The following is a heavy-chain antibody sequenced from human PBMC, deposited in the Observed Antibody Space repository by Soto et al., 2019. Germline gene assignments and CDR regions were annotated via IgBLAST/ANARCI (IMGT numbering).Heavy chain of an antibody. CDR1: GYTFTSYD. D-gene: IGHD3-22*01. Sequence: GPVKVSCKASGYTFTSYDINWVRQATGQGLEWMGWMNPNSGNTGYAQKFQGRVTMTRNTSISTAYMELSSLRSEDTAVYYCARGTGYYYDSSGYYAFDIWGQGTMVTVSS. CDR2: MNPNSGNT. V-gene: IGHV1-8*01. CDR3: ARGTGYYYDSSGYYAFDI. J-gene: IGHJ3*02.